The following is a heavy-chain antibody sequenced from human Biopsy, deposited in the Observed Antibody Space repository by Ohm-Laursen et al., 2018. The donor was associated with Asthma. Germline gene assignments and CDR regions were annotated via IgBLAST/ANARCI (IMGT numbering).Heavy chain of an antibody. CDR3: ARGYSGSDRIVYYYSGLEV. CDR1: GYTFTGYY. D-gene: IGHD5-12*01. Sequence: SVKVSCKASGYTFTGYYMHWVRQAPGQGLEWMGGLIPVLGTPGHAQMFEGRVTITADESTSTAYMELSSLSSEDTAVYYCARGYSGSDRIVYYYSGLEVWGQGTTVTVSS. CDR2: LIPVLGTP. V-gene: IGHV1-69*13. J-gene: IGHJ6*02.